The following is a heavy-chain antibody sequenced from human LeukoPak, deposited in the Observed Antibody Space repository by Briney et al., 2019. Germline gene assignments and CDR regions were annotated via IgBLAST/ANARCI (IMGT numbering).Heavy chain of an antibody. CDR3: ARGQNYYGSGSSDY. V-gene: IGHV1-8*01. CDR1: GYTFTSYD. CDR2: MNPNSGNT. D-gene: IGHD3-10*01. Sequence: ASVKVSCKASGYTFTSYDINRVRQATGQGLEWMGWMNPNSGNTGYAQKFQGRVTMTRNTSISTAYMELSSLRSEDTAVYYCARGQNYYGSGSSDYWGQGTLVTVSS. J-gene: IGHJ4*02.